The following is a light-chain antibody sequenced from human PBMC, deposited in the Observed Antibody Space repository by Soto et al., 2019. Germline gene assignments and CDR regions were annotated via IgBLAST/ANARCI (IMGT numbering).Light chain of an antibody. CDR2: ETS. V-gene: IGKV1-5*03. CDR3: QYYNDYCWT. Sequence: DIQLTQSPSTLSASVGDRVTITCRASQTISSWLAWYQQKPGKAPNLLIYETSNLESGVPSRFTVSGSGTEFTLTISSLQPDDVATYYCQYYNDYCWTFGQGTKVEIK. CDR1: QTISSW. J-gene: IGKJ1*01.